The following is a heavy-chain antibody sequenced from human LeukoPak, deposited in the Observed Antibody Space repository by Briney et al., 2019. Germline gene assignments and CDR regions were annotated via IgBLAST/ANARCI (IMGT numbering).Heavy chain of an antibody. Sequence: GSLRLSCAASGFTFSSYGMHWVRQAPGKGLEWVAVIWYDGSNKYYADSVKGRFTISRDNSKNTLYLQMNSLRAEDTAVYYCARDSGSSSWYSGMDVWGQGTTVTVSS. V-gene: IGHV3-33*01. CDR1: GFTFSSYG. J-gene: IGHJ6*02. CDR2: IWYDGSNK. CDR3: ARDSGSSSWYSGMDV. D-gene: IGHD6-13*01.